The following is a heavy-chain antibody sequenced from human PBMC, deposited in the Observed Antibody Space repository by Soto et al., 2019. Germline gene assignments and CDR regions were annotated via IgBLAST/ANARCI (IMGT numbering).Heavy chain of an antibody. J-gene: IGHJ6*03. CDR2: IYYSGST. CDR1: GGSISSSSYY. Sequence: SETLSLTCTVSGGSISSSSYYWGWIRQPPGKGLEWIGSIYYSGSTYYNPSLKSRVTISVDMSKNQFSLKLSSVTAADTAVYYCARRFADGRQQLARRYYYMDVWGKGTTVTVSS. CDR3: ARRFADGRQQLARRYYYMDV. V-gene: IGHV4-39*01. D-gene: IGHD6-13*01.